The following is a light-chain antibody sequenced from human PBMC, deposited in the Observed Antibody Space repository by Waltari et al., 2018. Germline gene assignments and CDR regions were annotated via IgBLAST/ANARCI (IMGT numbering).Light chain of an antibody. CDR1: SLRRYY. CDR3: NSRDTSGHHVL. CDR2: ATD. Sequence: SELTQDPAVSVALVQTVRITFQGDSLRRYYATWSQQKPGQAPLLVIYATDIRPSGIPDRFSGSRSGNTASLTITGAQAEDEADYYCNSRDTSGHHVLFGGGTKVTVL. V-gene: IGLV3-19*01. J-gene: IGLJ2*01.